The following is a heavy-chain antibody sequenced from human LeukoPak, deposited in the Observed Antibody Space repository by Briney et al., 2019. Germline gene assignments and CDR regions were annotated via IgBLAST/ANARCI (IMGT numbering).Heavy chain of an antibody. J-gene: IGHJ4*02. CDR1: GFIFSSYG. Sequence: GGSLRLSCEASGFIFSSYGFHWVRQAPGKGLEWVTLISYDGRNQYYGQSVKGRFTISRDNAKDTVYLQMNNLRAEDTALYYCGRHAYGGSPPLSWGQGALVTVSS. CDR2: ISYDGRNQ. V-gene: IGHV3-30*03. CDR3: GRHAYGGSPPLS. D-gene: IGHD3-10*01.